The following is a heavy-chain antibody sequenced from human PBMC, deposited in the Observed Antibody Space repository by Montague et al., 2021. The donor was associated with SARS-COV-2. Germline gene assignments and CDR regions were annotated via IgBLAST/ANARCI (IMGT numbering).Heavy chain of an antibody. CDR1: GFSFKNYG. Sequence: SLRLSFAASGFSFKNYGIHWVRQATGKGLEWVSAIGPPGDTYYAGSVKGRFSISREDAKNSLYLQMDSLRAEDTAVYYCARETPVAGTNFYGMDVWGLGTTVTVSS. V-gene: IGHV3-13*01. J-gene: IGHJ6*02. D-gene: IGHD6-19*01. CDR3: ARETPVAGTNFYGMDV. CDR2: IGPPGDT.